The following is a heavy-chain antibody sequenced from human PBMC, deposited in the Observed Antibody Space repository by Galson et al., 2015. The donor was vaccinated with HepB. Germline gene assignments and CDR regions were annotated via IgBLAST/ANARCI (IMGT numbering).Heavy chain of an antibody. CDR2: IDPSDSYT. CDR1: GYSFTSYW. Sequence: QSGAEVKKPGESLRISCKGSGYSFTSYWISWVRQMPGKGLEWMGRIDPSDSYTNYSPSFQGHVTISADKSISTAYLQWSSLKASDTAMYYCASYSQRDGYNDGVLDIWGQGTRVTVSS. CDR3: ASYSQRDGYNDGVLDI. D-gene: IGHD5-24*01. V-gene: IGHV5-10-1*01. J-gene: IGHJ3*02.